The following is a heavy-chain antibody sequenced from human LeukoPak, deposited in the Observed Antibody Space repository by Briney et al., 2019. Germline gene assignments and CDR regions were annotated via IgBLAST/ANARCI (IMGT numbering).Heavy chain of an antibody. CDR1: GYTFTDYY. D-gene: IGHD3-10*01. Sequence: ASVKVSCKASGYTFTDYYIHWVRQAPGQGLEWVGWIYPNSGETSYAQKFQGRVTMTTDTPISTAFMELSSLRSDDTAVFYCARQLGPGMRYYFDFWGQGTLLTVSS. V-gene: IGHV1-2*02. CDR3: ARQLGPGMRYYFDF. J-gene: IGHJ4*02. CDR2: IYPNSGET.